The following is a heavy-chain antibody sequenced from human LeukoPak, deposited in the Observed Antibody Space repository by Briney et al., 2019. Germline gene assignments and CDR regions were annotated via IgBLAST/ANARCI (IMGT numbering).Heavy chain of an antibody. Sequence: GASVKVSCKSSGYTFTSYGISWVRQAPGQGLEWMGWISAYNGNTNYAQKLQGRVTMTTDTSTSTAYMGLRSLRSDETAVYYCARDTMVRGLVGYWGQGTLVTVSS. CDR3: ARDTMVRGLVGY. CDR1: GYTFTSYG. CDR2: ISAYNGNT. J-gene: IGHJ4*02. V-gene: IGHV1-18*01. D-gene: IGHD3-10*01.